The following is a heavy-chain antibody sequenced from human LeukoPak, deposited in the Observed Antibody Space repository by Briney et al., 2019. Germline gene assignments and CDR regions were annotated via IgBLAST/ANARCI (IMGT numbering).Heavy chain of an antibody. CDR3: AREDPQTRVPVGMDV. J-gene: IGHJ6*02. V-gene: IGHV4-59*01. CDR2: VYYSGTT. CDR1: GGSISYYY. Sequence: SETLSLTCTVSGGSISYYYWSWIRQSPGKGLEWIGYVYYSGTTNYNPSLKSRVTISVDTSKNQFSLQLRSVTAADTAVYYCAREDPQTRVPVGMDVWGQGTTVTVSS. D-gene: IGHD4/OR15-4a*01.